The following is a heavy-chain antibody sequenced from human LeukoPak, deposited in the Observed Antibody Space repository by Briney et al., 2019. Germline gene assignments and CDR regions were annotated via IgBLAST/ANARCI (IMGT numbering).Heavy chain of an antibody. V-gene: IGHV3-7*01. CDR1: GFTFSSYW. CDR2: IKQDGSEK. CDR3: ARATSYYDFWSGYSSPEEYYFDY. Sequence: GGSLRLSCAASGFTFSSYWMSWVRQAPGKGLEWVANIKQDGSEKCYVDSVKGRFTISRDNAKNSLYLQMNSLRAEDTAVYYCARATSYYDFWSGYSSPEEYYFDYWGQGTLVTVSS. D-gene: IGHD3-3*01. J-gene: IGHJ4*02.